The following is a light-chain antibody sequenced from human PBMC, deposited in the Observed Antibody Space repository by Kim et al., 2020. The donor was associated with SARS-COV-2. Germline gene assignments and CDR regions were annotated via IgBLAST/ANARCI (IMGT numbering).Light chain of an antibody. CDR2: YDK. Sequence: SYELTQPPSASASPGKTATITCGGDNIGRKIVHWYQQKPGQAPVLVIYYDKDRPSGFPERFSGSNSGNTAPLTLSRVEAGYEADFYCQLWDRSSDDWVFGGGTKLTVL. CDR3: QLWDRSSDDWV. V-gene: IGLV3-21*04. CDR1: NIGRKI. J-gene: IGLJ3*02.